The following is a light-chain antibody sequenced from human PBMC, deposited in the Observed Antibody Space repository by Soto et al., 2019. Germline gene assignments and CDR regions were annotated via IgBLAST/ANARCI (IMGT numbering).Light chain of an antibody. CDR2: GNS. Sequence: QSVLTQPPSVSGAPGQRVTISCTGSSSNIGSNYDVHWYQQLPGTAPKLLIYGNSNRPSGVPDRFSCSKSGTSASLAITGLQAEDEADYYCQSYDRSLNVYVFGTGTKVTVL. CDR3: QSYDRSLNVYV. V-gene: IGLV1-40*01. CDR1: SSNIGSNYD. J-gene: IGLJ1*01.